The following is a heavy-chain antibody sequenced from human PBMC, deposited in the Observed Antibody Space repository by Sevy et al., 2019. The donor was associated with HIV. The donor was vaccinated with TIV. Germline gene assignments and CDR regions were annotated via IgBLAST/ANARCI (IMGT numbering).Heavy chain of an antibody. J-gene: IGHJ6*02. CDR3: ARDAMRVGNSNYYYGMDV. CDR1: GFTLNPYS. Sequence: GGSLRLSCAASGFTLNPYSMEWVRQAPGKGLEWVSHISSSSNIIYYADSVKGRFTVSRDNAKNSLYLRMDSLRDEDTAVYYCARDAMRVGNSNYYYGMDVWGQGTTVTVSS. V-gene: IGHV3-48*02. CDR2: ISSSSNII. D-gene: IGHD2-2*01.